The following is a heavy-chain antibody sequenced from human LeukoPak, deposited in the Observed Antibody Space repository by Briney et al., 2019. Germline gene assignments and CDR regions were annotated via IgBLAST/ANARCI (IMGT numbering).Heavy chain of an antibody. CDR1: GFTFSTCT. CDR3: ARNTPDIFLEG. J-gene: IGHJ4*02. Sequence: GGSLRLSCAASGFTFSTCTMNWVRQAPGKGLGLVSSMSSSSSYIYYADSVKGRFTISRDTAKNSLYLQRTSLRAEDTAVYYCARNTPDIFLEGWGRGTLVTVSS. CDR2: MSSSSSYI. D-gene: IGHD3-9*01. V-gene: IGHV3-21*01.